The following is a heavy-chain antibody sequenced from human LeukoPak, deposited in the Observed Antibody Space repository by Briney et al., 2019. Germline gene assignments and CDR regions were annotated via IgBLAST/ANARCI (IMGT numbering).Heavy chain of an antibody. Sequence: GGSLRLSCAASGFTFSTYGMHWVRQAPGKGLEWVAVISYDGSNKYYADSVKGRFTISRDNSKNTLYLQMNSLRAEDTAVYYCARVGTVGATRDPSDYWGQGTLVTVSS. J-gene: IGHJ4*02. CDR3: ARVGTVGATRDPSDY. V-gene: IGHV3-30*19. CDR2: ISYDGSNK. CDR1: GFTFSTYG. D-gene: IGHD1-26*01.